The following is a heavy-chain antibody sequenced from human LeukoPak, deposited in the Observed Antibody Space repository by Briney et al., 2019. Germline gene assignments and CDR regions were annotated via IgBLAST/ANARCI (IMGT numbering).Heavy chain of an antibody. J-gene: IGHJ5*02. D-gene: IGHD2-15*01. V-gene: IGHV3-21*01. CDR1: GFTFNSYI. CDR3: ARGGYCSGGSCYTPYNWFDP. Sequence: GGSLRLSCAASGFTFNSYIMNWVRQAPGKGLEWVSFISSSNIYIYYADSVKGRFTISRDNAKNSLYLQMNSLRAEDTAVYYCARGGYCSGGSCYTPYNWFDPWGQGTLVTVSS. CDR2: ISSSNIYI.